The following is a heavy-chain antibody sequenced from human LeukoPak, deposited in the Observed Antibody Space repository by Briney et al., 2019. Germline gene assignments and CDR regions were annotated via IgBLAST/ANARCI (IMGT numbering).Heavy chain of an antibody. CDR1: GFTFDDYA. Sequence: GGSLRLSCAASGFTFDDYAMHWVRQAPGKGLEWVSGISWNSGSIVYADSVKGRFTISRENAKNSLYLQMNSLRAEDTAVYYCARYEDGEDILTYDYWGQGTLVTVSS. J-gene: IGHJ4*02. CDR3: ARYEDGEDILTYDY. D-gene: IGHD3-9*01. V-gene: IGHV3-9*01. CDR2: ISWNSGSI.